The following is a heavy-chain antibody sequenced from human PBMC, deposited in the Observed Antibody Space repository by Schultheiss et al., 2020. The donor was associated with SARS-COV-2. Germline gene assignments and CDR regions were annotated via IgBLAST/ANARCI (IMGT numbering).Heavy chain of an antibody. Sequence: SQTLSLTCTVSGGSISNYYWSWIRQPPGKGLEWIGNIYYSGSTNNNPSLKSRVTISIDTSKNQFSLKLSSVTAADTAVYYCARHAELRFLEWLLNDAFDILGQGTMVTVSS. CDR3: ARHAELRFLEWLLNDAFDI. V-gene: IGHV4-59*08. J-gene: IGHJ3*02. CDR1: GGSISNYY. D-gene: IGHD3-3*01. CDR2: IYYSGST.